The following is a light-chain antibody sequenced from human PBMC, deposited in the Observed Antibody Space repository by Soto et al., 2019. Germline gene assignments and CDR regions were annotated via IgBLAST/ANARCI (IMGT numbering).Light chain of an antibody. CDR3: QQSYSTPYT. CDR2: AAS. J-gene: IGKJ2*01. Sequence: DIQMTQSPSSLSASVGDRVTITCRASQSISSYLHWYQQKPGNAPKLLIYAASSLQSGVPSRFSGSGSGTDFTLTISSLQPEDVATYYCQQSYSTPYTFGQGTKLEIK. CDR1: QSISSY. V-gene: IGKV1-39*01.